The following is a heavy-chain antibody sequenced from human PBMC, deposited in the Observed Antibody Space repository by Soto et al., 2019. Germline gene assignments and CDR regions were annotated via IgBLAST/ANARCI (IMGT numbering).Heavy chain of an antibody. V-gene: IGHV3-23*01. CDR3: ARGVYALRYTPYFDY. CDR1: GFTFSSYA. Sequence: GGSLRLSCAASGFTFSSYAMSWVRQAPGKGLEWVSAISGSGGSTYYADSVKGRFTISRDNSKNTLYLQMNSLRAEDTAVYYCARGVYALRYTPYFDYWGQGTLVTVSS. J-gene: IGHJ4*02. CDR2: ISGSGGST. D-gene: IGHD2-8*01.